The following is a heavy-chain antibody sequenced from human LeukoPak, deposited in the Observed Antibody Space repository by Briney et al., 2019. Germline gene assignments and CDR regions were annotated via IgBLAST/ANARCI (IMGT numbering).Heavy chain of an antibody. Sequence: AGGSLRLSCAASGSIFSSYWMHWVRQAPGKGLVWVSRINSDGSSTSYADSVKGRFTISRDNAKNTLYLQMNSLRAEDTAVYYCARQVDPALVADYHYCGMGVWGQGTTITVS. CDR3: ARQVDPALVADYHYCGMGV. V-gene: IGHV3-74*01. CDR1: GSIFSSYW. D-gene: IGHD5-18*01. J-gene: IGHJ6*02. CDR2: INSDGSST.